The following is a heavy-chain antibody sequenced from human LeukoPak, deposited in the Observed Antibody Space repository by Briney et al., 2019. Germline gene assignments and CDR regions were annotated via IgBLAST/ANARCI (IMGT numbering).Heavy chain of an antibody. CDR2: MSPNSGNT. CDR3: TRGPPNWGYDF. D-gene: IGHD7-27*01. CDR1: GYTFTTYA. J-gene: IGHJ4*02. Sequence: ASVKVSCKASGYTFTTYAIHWVRQAPGQGFEWLGWMSPNSGNTGYAQKFQGRVTMTRSTSMSTAYMELSSLKSEDTAVYYCTRGPPNWGYDFWGQGTLVTVSS. V-gene: IGHV1-8*02.